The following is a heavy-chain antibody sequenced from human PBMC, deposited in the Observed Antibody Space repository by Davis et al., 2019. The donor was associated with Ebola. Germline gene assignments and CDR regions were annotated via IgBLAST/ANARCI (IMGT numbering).Heavy chain of an antibody. D-gene: IGHD3-22*01. J-gene: IGHJ4*02. CDR1: GGSVSSGSYY. Sequence: PSETLSLTCTVSGGSVSSGSYYWSWIRQPPGKGLEWIGYIYYSGSTNYNLSLKSRVTISVDTSKNQFSLKLNSVTAADTALYYCARERYDSSGYHGGVDYWGQGTLVTVSS. CDR3: ARERYDSSGYHGGVDY. CDR2: IYYSGST. V-gene: IGHV4-61*01.